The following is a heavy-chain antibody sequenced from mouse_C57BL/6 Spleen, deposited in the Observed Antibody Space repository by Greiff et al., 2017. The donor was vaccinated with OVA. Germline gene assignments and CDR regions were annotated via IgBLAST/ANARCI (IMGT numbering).Heavy chain of an antibody. CDR2: IDPEDGDT. CDR3: TTPITTVVASRYFDV. J-gene: IGHJ1*03. Sequence: EVKLMESGAELVRPGASVKLSCTASGFNIKDYYMHWVKQRPEQGLEWIGRIDPEDGDTEYAPKFQGKATMTADTSSNTAYLQLSSLTSEDTAVYYCTTPITTVVASRYFDVWGTGTTVTVSS. V-gene: IGHV14-1*01. CDR1: GFNIKDYY. D-gene: IGHD1-1*01.